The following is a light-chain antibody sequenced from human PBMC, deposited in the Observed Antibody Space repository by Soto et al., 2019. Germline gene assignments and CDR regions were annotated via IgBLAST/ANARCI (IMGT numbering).Light chain of an antibody. Sequence: EIVLTQSPGTLSLSPGARATLSCRASQSVSSNYLAWYQQRPGQAPRLLIYDASSMATGIPYRFSGSGSGTDFTLTINRLEPEDSAVYYCQQYQTSPRAFGQGTKVEIK. V-gene: IGKV3-20*01. J-gene: IGKJ1*01. CDR3: QQYQTSPRA. CDR2: DAS. CDR1: QSVSSNY.